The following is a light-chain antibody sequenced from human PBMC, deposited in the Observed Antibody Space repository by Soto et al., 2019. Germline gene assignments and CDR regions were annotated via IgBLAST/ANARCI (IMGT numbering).Light chain of an antibody. CDR1: SSDVVSYNL. CDR2: EVS. V-gene: IGLV2-23*02. Sequence: QSALTQPASVSGSPGQSITISCTGTSSDVVSYNLVSWYQQHPGKAPKLMIYEVSKRPSGVSNRFSGSKSGNTASLTISGLQSEDEADYYCCSYAGSSTYVVFGGGTKVTVL. CDR3: CSYAGSSTYVV. J-gene: IGLJ2*01.